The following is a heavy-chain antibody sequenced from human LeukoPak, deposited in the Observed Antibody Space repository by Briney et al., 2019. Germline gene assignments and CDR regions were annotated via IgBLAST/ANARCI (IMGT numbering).Heavy chain of an antibody. CDR1: GFTFSSYW. J-gene: IGHJ5*02. CDR2: IKQDGSEK. Sequence: GGSLRLSCAASGFTFSSYWMSWVRQAPGKGLEWVANIKQDGSEKYYVDSVKGRFTISRDNAKNSLYLQMNSLRAEDTAVYYCARDRYCSRTSCYSGTFGWFDPWGQRTLVTVSS. D-gene: IGHD2-2*01. CDR3: ARDRYCSRTSCYSGTFGWFDP. V-gene: IGHV3-7*01.